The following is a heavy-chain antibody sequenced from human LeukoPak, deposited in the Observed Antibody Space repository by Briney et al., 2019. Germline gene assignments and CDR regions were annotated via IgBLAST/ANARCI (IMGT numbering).Heavy chain of an antibody. Sequence: GGSLRLSCEVSGFTFSLYAMHWVRQTPSKGLEWMAVVSYDGNNNYHADSVKGRFTISRDNSKNTLYLQMNSLRADDTAVYYCARAEGGGIAFLIDYWGQGTLVTVSS. CDR2: VSYDGNNN. CDR1: GFTFSLYA. CDR3: ARAEGGGIAFLIDY. V-gene: IGHV3-30-3*01. J-gene: IGHJ4*02. D-gene: IGHD1-1*01.